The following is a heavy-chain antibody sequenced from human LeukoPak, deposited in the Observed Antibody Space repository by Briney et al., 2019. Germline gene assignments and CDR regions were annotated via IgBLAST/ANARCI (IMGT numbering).Heavy chain of an antibody. CDR3: ARGYGDY. Sequence: QPGGSLRLSCADSGYTVSHYYMSWVRQAPGKGLEWVSLIYTGGSAYYSDSVKGRFTISRDNSKNTLYLQMNSLRAEDTAVYYCARGYGDYWGQGTLVTVSS. CDR1: GYTVSHYY. D-gene: IGHD1-1*01. J-gene: IGHJ4*02. V-gene: IGHV3-66*02. CDR2: IYTGGSA.